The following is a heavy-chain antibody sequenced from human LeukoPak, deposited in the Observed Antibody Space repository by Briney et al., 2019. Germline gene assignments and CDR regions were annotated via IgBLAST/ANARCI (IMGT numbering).Heavy chain of an antibody. CDR3: ARANFLYCSSTTCLFDY. J-gene: IGHJ4*02. CDR2: INPNNGDT. Sequence: GASVKVSCKASGYTFTNYYMHWVRQAPGQGFEWMGWINPNNGDTNYAQKLQGRVTMTRDTSISTAHMKVSRLGSNDTAVYYCARANFLYCSSTTCLFDYWGQGTLVTVSS. D-gene: IGHD2-2*01. V-gene: IGHV1-2*02. CDR1: GYTFTNYY.